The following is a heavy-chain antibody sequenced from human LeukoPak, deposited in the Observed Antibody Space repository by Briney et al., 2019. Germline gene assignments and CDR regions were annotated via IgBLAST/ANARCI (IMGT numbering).Heavy chain of an antibody. V-gene: IGHV4-39*07. J-gene: IGHJ4*02. Sequence: SETLSLTCTVSGGSISSSSYYWGWIRQPPGKVLEWIGSIYYSGSTYYNPSLKSRVTISVDTSKNQFSLKLSSVTAADTAVYYCARAGWGVPYDSSGYYFFGGVDYWGQGTLVTVSS. D-gene: IGHD3-22*01. CDR1: GGSISSSSYY. CDR3: ARAGWGVPYDSSGYYFFGGVDY. CDR2: IYYSGST.